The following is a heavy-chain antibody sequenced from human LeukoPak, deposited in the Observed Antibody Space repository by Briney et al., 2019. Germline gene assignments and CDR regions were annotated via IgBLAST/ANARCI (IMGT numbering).Heavy chain of an antibody. D-gene: IGHD2-2*03. Sequence: GESLKISCKGSGYSFTSYWIGCVRQMPGKSLEWMGIIYPDESNIRYSPSFQGQVTISADKSISTAYLQWSSLKASDTAMYYCARPPSRGYSSSFEYWGQGTLVTVSS. CDR2: IYPDESNI. J-gene: IGHJ4*02. CDR3: ARPPSRGYSSSFEY. CDR1: GYSFTSYW. V-gene: IGHV5-51*01.